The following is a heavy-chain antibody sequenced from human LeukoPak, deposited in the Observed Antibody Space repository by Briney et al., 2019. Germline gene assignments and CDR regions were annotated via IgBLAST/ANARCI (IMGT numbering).Heavy chain of an antibody. CDR2: INHSGST. J-gene: IGHJ6*03. CDR1: GGSFSGYY. V-gene: IGHV4-34*01. D-gene: IGHD3-3*01. CDR3: ATLPTYYDFWSGYYTPYYYMDV. Sequence: SETLSLTCAVYGGSFSGYYWSWIRQPPGKGLEWIGEINHSGSTNYNPSLKSRVTISVDTSKNQFSLKLSSVTAADTAVYYCATLPTYYDFWSGYYTPYYYMDVWGKGTTVTVSS.